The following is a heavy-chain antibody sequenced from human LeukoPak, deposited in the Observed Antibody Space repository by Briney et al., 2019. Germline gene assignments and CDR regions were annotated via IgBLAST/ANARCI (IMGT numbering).Heavy chain of an antibody. CDR2: ISAYNGNT. CDR1: GYSFTSYG. D-gene: IGHD6-13*01. Sequence: ASVKVSCKASGYSFTSYGITWVRQAPGQGLEWMGWISAYNGNTNYAQKLQGRVTMTTDTSTSTAYMELRSLRSDDTAVYYCAKDSSSWGFDYWGQGTLVTVSS. J-gene: IGHJ4*02. CDR3: AKDSSSWGFDY. V-gene: IGHV1-18*01.